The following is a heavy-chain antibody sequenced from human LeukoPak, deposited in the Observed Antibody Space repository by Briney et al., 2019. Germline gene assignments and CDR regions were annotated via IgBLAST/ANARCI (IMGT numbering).Heavy chain of an antibody. CDR2: ISGSGGST. Sequence: PGGSLRLSCAASGFTFSSYAMSWVRQAPGKGLEWVSAISGSGGSTYYADSVKGRFTISRDNSKNTLYLQMNSLRAEDTAVYYCAKVGNHLEWLLEGLFDYWGQGTLVTVSS. V-gene: IGHV3-23*01. D-gene: IGHD3-3*01. CDR3: AKVGNHLEWLLEGLFDY. J-gene: IGHJ4*02. CDR1: GFTFSSYA.